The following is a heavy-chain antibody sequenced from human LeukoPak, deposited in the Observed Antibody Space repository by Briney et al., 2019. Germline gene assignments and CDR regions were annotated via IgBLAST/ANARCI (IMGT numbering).Heavy chain of an antibody. Sequence: GGSLRLSCAASGFTFSSYAMHWVRQAPGKGPVWVSRISDGGSSTTYADSVKGRFTISRDDAKNTLYLQMNSLRAEDTAVYYCVRGGTSTWSWGQGTLVTVSS. CDR3: VRGGTSTWS. J-gene: IGHJ5*02. V-gene: IGHV3-74*01. CDR2: ISDGGSST. D-gene: IGHD1-1*01. CDR1: GFTFSSYA.